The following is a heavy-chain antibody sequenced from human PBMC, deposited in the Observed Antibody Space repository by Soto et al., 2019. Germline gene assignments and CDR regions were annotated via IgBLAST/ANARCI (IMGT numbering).Heavy chain of an antibody. CDR1: GGSISSGGYY. J-gene: IGHJ4*02. Sequence: QVQLQETGPGLVKPSQTLSLTCTVSGGSISSGGYYWSWIRQHPGKGLEWIGYIYYSGSTYYNPFLKSRVTISVDTAKNQFSLKLSSVTAADTAVYYCARGGGAGYYFDYWGQGTLVTVSS. D-gene: IGHD6-19*01. CDR3: ARGGGAGYYFDY. CDR2: IYYSGST. V-gene: IGHV4-31*03.